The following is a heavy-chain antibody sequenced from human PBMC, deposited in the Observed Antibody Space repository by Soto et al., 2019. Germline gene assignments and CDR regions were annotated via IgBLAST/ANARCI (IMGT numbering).Heavy chain of an antibody. V-gene: IGHV4-39*01. Sequence: SETLSLTCTVSGGSISSSSYYWGWIRQPPGKGLEWIGSIYYSGSTYYNPSLKSRVTISVDTSKNQFSLKLSSVTAADTAVYYCASLERDYYDSSGPLVGDYRAQRTPVTVSS. CDR1: GGSISSSSYY. D-gene: IGHD3-22*01. J-gene: IGHJ4*02. CDR3: ASLERDYYDSSGPLVGDY. CDR2: IYYSGST.